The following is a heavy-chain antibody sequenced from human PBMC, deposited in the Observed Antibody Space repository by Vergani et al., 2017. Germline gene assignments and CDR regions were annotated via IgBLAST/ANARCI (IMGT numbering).Heavy chain of an antibody. CDR1: GFSFNSYW. Sequence: DVHLAESGGGFFQPGGSLRLSCSASGFSFNSYWMHWVRQVPGKGLLWVSRIKSDGSITAYADSVKGRFTISRDNAQNTLYLQMDSLRAEDTAVYYCVRLPRGPWNFDLWGRGTLITVSS. CDR2: IKSDGSIT. V-gene: IGHV3-74*03. CDR3: VRLPRGPWNFDL. J-gene: IGHJ2*01.